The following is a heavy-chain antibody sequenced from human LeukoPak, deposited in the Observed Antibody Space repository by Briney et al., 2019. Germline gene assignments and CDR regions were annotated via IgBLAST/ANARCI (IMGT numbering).Heavy chain of an antibody. CDR1: GFTFSSYA. Sequence: GGSLRLSCAASGFTFSSYAMSWVRQAPGKGLEWVSGISGSGGSTYYADSVKGRFTISRDNSKNTLYLQMNSLRAEDTAVYYCAISGGYWAWAHWGQGTLVTVSS. V-gene: IGHV3-23*01. CDR2: ISGSGGST. D-gene: IGHD1-26*01. J-gene: IGHJ4*02. CDR3: AISGGYWAWAH.